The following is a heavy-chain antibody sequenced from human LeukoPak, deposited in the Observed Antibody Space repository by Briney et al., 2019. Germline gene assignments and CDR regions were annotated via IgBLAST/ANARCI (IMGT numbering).Heavy chain of an antibody. CDR3: ARGYSSYPPFDY. CDR1: GFTFSSYG. CDR2: ISYDGSNK. J-gene: IGHJ4*02. Sequence: GGSLRLPCAASGFTFSSYGMHWVRQAPGKGLEWVAVISYDGSNKYYADSVKGRFTISRDNSKNTLYLQMNSLRAEDTAVYYCARGYSSYPPFDYWGQGTLVTVSS. D-gene: IGHD6-13*01. V-gene: IGHV3-30*03.